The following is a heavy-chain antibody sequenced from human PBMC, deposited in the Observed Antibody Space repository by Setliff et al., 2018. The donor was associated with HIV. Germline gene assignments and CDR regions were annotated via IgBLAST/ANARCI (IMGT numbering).Heavy chain of an antibody. CDR1: GGSISTYY. J-gene: IGHJ4*02. CDR2: IYPSGST. Sequence: PSETLSLTCIVSGGSISTYYWSWIRQPAGEGLEWIGRIYPSGSTNYNPSLRSRVTLPVDTSKNHFSLKLNSVTAADTAVYYCARDRGTRYGSGKDFDSWGQGILVTVSS. D-gene: IGHD3-10*01. V-gene: IGHV4-4*07. CDR3: ARDRGTRYGSGKDFDS.